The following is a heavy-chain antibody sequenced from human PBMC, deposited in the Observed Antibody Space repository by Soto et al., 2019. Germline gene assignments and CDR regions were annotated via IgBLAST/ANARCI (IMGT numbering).Heavy chain of an antibody. Sequence: QVQLVESGGGVVQPGRSLRLSCAASGFTFSSYAMHWVRQAPGKGLEWVAVISYDGSNKYYADSVKGRFTISRDNSKNTLYLQMKSLRADDTAVYYCARDRGYCSSTSCYTNWFDPWGQGTLVTVSS. J-gene: IGHJ5*02. CDR2: ISYDGSNK. V-gene: IGHV3-30-3*01. CDR3: ARDRGYCSSTSCYTNWFDP. D-gene: IGHD2-2*02. CDR1: GFTFSSYA.